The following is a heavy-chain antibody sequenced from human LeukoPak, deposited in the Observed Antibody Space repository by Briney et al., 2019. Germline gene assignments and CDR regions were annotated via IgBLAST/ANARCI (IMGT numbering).Heavy chain of an antibody. CDR1: GGSFSGYY. V-gene: IGHV4-34*01. D-gene: IGHD4-17*01. J-gene: IGHJ4*02. Sequence: SETLSLTCAVYGGSFSGYYWSWIRQPPGKGLEWIGEINHSGSTNYNPPLKSRVTISVDTSKNQFSLKLSSVTAADTAVYYCARSGDYVYFDYWGQGTLVTVSS. CDR3: ARSGDYVYFDY. CDR2: INHSGST.